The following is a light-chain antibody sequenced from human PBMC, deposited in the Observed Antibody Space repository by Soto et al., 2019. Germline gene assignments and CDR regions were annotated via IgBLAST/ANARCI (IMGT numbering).Light chain of an antibody. CDR3: QQRFNWPRT. V-gene: IGKV3-11*01. J-gene: IGKJ1*01. CDR1: QSISTY. CDR2: DAS. Sequence: EIVLTQSPATLSLSPGESATLSWRASQSISTYLAWYQQKPGQAPRLLIYDASKRITGIPARFSGSGSGTDFTLTISSLEPEDFAVYYCQQRFNWPRTFGQGTKVDIK.